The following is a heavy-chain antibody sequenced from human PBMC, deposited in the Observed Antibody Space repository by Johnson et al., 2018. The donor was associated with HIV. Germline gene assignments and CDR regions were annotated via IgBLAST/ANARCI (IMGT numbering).Heavy chain of an antibody. V-gene: IGHV3-66*01. J-gene: IGHJ3*02. CDR2: VYSAGHT. Sequence: VQLVESGGGLVQPGGSLRLSCAASGFTFSSYAMTWVRQAPGKGLEWVSVVYSAGHTYYADSVKGRFTISRDNSKNSLFLHMNRLRVEDTAVYYCAPLGDAFDIWGQGTMVSVSS. CDR3: APLGDAFDI. D-gene: IGHD7-27*01. CDR1: GFTFSSYA.